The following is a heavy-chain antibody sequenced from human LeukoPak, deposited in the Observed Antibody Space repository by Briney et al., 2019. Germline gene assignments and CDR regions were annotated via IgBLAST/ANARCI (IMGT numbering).Heavy chain of an antibody. Sequence: SETLSLTCTVSGGSINSSSYYWGWIRQPPGKGLEWIGSIYDSVSTYYNPSLKSLVTISVDTSKNRFSLKLSPVTAADTAVYYCARQNSNHPQHPEELDYWGQGTLVTVSS. J-gene: IGHJ4*02. V-gene: IGHV4-39*01. CDR3: ARQNSNHPQHPEELDY. CDR1: GGSINSSSYY. CDR2: IYDSVST. D-gene: IGHD4-23*01.